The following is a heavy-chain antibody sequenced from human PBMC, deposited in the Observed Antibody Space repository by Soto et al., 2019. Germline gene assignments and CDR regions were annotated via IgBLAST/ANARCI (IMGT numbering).Heavy chain of an antibody. J-gene: IGHJ4*02. Sequence: PGGSLRLSCAASGFTFSDYYMSWIRQAPGKGLEWVSYISSSGSTIYYADSVKGRFTISRDNAKNSLYLQMNSLRAEDTAVYYCARDAHYYDSSGQTTVAYWGQGTLVTVSS. CDR2: ISSSGSTI. D-gene: IGHD3-22*01. CDR1: GFTFSDYY. V-gene: IGHV3-11*01. CDR3: ARDAHYYDSSGQTTVAY.